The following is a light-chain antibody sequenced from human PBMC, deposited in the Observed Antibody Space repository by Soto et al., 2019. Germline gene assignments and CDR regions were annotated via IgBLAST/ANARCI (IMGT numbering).Light chain of an antibody. CDR3: QQYNNWPPMA. Sequence: EIVMTQSPATLSVSPGERATLSCRASQSVSSNLAWYQHNPGQAPRLLIYGASTRATGIPARFSGSGSGTEFTLTISSLQSEDFAVYYCQQYNNWPPMAFGQGTKVEIK. CDR2: GAS. CDR1: QSVSSN. V-gene: IGKV3-15*01. J-gene: IGKJ1*01.